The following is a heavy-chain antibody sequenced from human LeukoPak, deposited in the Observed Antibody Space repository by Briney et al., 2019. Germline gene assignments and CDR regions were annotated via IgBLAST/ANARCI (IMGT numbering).Heavy chain of an antibody. CDR2: ISSSGSNI. J-gene: IGHJ6*04. Sequence: PGGALRLSCAASGFTFSSYEMKWVGQAPGKGVEGVSYISSSGSNIYYADSVKGGFTISRDNVKKSLYMQMNSLRAEDTAVYYCAELGITMIGGVWGKATTVTISS. CDR3: AELGITMIGGV. CDR1: GFTFSSYE. V-gene: IGHV3-48*03. D-gene: IGHD3-10*02.